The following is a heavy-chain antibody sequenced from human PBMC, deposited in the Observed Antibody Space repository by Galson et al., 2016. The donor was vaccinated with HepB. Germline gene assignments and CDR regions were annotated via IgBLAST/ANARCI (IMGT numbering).Heavy chain of an antibody. CDR2: FDPDAGET. Sequence: SVKVSCKVSGYTLTELSMHWARQAPGKGLEWMGGFDPDAGETIYAQKFQGRVTMTEDTSTDTAYMELTSLRSEDTAVYYCATGLMAGTTFDYWGQGTLVTVSS. CDR1: GYTLTELS. V-gene: IGHV1-24*01. CDR3: ATGLMAGTTFDY. J-gene: IGHJ4*01. D-gene: IGHD6-19*01.